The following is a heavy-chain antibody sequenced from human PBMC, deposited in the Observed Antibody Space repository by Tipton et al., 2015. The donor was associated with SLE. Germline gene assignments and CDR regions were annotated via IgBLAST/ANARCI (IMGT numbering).Heavy chain of an antibody. CDR2: IYYTGSS. CDR3: ARDPGFSRSGANAFDI. CDR1: GGSISTSGHC. Sequence: LRLSCTVSGGSISTSGHCWGWIRQPPGKGLEWIASIYYTGSSYYKPSLKSRVTISVDTSMNQFYLRLDSVTAADTAVYYCARDPGFSRSGANAFDIWGQGKMVTLSS. D-gene: IGHD1-26*01. V-gene: IGHV4-39*07. J-gene: IGHJ3*02.